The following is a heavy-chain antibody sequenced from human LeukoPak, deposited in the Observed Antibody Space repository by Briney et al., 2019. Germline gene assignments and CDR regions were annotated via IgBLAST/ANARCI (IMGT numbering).Heavy chain of an antibody. CDR2: IIPIFGST. Sequence: GASVKVSCKASGGTFSSYAFSWVRQAPGQGLEWMGGIIPIFGSTNYAQKFQGRVTITTDESTSTAYMELSSLRSEDTAVYYCASAGGQCSGGNCYFHYYYMDVWGKGTTVTVSS. CDR3: ASAGGQCSGGNCYFHYYYMDV. CDR1: GGTFSSYA. D-gene: IGHD2-15*01. J-gene: IGHJ6*03. V-gene: IGHV1-69*05.